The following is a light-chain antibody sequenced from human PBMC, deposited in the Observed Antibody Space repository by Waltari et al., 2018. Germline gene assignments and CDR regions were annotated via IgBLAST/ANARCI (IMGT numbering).Light chain of an antibody. Sequence: QSALTQPRSVSGSPGQSVTISCTGTNSDVGGYDFVSWYQQYPGKAPKLIIYDVNNRPPGGPLRLSGSKSGNTASLSISGLLNEDEADYYCCSYAGADSSWLFGGWTTLTVL. CDR1: NSDVGGYDF. J-gene: IGLJ2*01. CDR2: DVN. CDR3: CSYAGADSSWL. V-gene: IGLV2-11*01.